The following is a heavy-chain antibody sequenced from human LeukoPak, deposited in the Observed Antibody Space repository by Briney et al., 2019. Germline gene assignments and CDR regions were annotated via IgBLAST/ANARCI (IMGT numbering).Heavy chain of an antibody. V-gene: IGHV4-39*07. J-gene: IGHJ3*02. D-gene: IGHD3-3*01. CDR2: IYYSGST. CDR3: ARVAITIFGVVASDAFDI. Sequence: SETLSLTCTVSGGSISSSSYYWGWIRQPPGKGLEWIGSIYYSGSTYYNPSLKSRVNISVDTSKNQFSLKLSSVTAADTAVYYCARVAITIFGVVASDAFDIWGQGTMVTVSS. CDR1: GGSISSSSYY.